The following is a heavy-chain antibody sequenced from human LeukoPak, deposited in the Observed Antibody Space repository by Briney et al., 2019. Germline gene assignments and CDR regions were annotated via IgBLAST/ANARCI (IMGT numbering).Heavy chain of an antibody. V-gene: IGHV3-9*01. CDR3: ARDLYRIVVVPHYFDY. CDR1: GFTFDDHA. CDR2: ISWNSGSI. J-gene: IGHJ4*02. Sequence: PGGSLRLSCAASGFTFDDHAMHWVRQAPGKGLEWVSGISWNSGSIGYADSVKGRFTISRDNAKNSLYLQMNSLRAEDTAVYYCARDLYRIVVVPHYFDYWGQGTLVTVSS. D-gene: IGHD3-22*01.